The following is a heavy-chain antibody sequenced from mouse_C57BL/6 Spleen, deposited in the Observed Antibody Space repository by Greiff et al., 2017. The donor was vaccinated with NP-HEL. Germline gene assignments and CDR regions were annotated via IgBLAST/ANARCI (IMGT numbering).Heavy chain of an antibody. J-gene: IGHJ4*01. Sequence: QVQLQQPGAELVKPGASVKLSCKASGYTFTSYWMHWAKQRPGQGLEWIGMIHPNSGSTNYNEKFKSKATLTVDKSSSTAYMQLSSLTSEDSAVYYCARTYSTYYYAMDYWGQGTSVTVSS. CDR1: GYTFTSYW. CDR2: IHPNSGST. D-gene: IGHD2-5*01. CDR3: ARTYSTYYYAMDY. V-gene: IGHV1-64*01.